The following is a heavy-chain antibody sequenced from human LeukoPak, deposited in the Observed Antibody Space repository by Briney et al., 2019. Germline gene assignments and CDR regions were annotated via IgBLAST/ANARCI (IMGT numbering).Heavy chain of an antibody. CDR2: ISPSSHYI. V-gene: IGHV3-21*04. CDR3: AKAGHYGSGSYYSDY. J-gene: IGHJ4*02. Sequence: GGSLRLSCAGSGFTFSNYSINWVRRAPGKGLEWVSSISPSSHYIYYADSVRGRFTISRDNSKNTLYLQMSSLRAGDTAVYYCAKAGHYGSGSYYSDYWGRGTLVTVSP. CDR1: GFTFSNYS. D-gene: IGHD3-10*01.